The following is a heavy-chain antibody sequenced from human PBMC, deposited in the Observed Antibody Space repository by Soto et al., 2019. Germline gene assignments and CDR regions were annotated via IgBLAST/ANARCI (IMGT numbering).Heavy chain of an antibody. CDR1: GGSFSGYY. CDR3: ARGTSLKYEREYVVAAISSYYYMDV. V-gene: IGHV4-34*01. Sequence: PSETLSLTCAVYGGSFSGYYWSWLRQPPGKGLEWIGEINHSGSTNYNPSLKSRVTISVDTSKNQFSLKLSSVTAADTAVYYCARGTSLKYEREYVVAAISSYYYMDVWGKGTTVTVSS. CDR2: INHSGST. J-gene: IGHJ6*03. D-gene: IGHD2-15*01.